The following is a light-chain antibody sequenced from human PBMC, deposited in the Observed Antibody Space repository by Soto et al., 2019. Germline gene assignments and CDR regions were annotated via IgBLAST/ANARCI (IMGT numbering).Light chain of an antibody. Sequence: EIVLTQSPGTLSLSPGERATLSCRASQSVSSSYLAWYQQKPGQAPRLLIYGASSRATGIPDRFSGSGSGTDFTLTISRLEPEDFAVYYCQQYGSSHECPFGPGTKVDIK. V-gene: IGKV3-20*01. CDR3: QQYGSSHECP. J-gene: IGKJ3*01. CDR1: QSVSSSY. CDR2: GAS.